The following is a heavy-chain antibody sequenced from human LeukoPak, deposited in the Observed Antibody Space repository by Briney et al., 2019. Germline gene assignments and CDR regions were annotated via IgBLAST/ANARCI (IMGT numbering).Heavy chain of an antibody. J-gene: IGHJ4*02. V-gene: IGHV1-58*01. CDR3: AADHPNYDY. D-gene: IGHD5-24*01. CDR2: IAVGSGNT. CDR1: GFTSTTYSG. Sequence: SVKVSCKASGFTSTTYSGVQWVRQARGQRLEWIGWIAVGSGNTYYAQNFQGRLTITRDMSTSTAYMELSSLKSDDTAVYYCAADHPNYDYWGQGTLVTVSS.